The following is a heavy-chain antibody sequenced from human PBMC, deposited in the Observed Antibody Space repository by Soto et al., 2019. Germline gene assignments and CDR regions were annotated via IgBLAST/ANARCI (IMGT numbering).Heavy chain of an antibody. J-gene: IGHJ3*02. V-gene: IGHV4-30-4*01. CDR2: IYYSGST. Sequence: QVQLQESGPGLVKPSQTLSLTCTVSGGSISSGDDYWSWIRQPPGKGLEWIGYIYYSGSTYYNPSLKSRVTISVDTSKTQFSLRLRSVTAADTAVYYCARDRVEGLPRAFDIWGQGTLVTVSS. D-gene: IGHD2-21*01. CDR3: ARDRVEGLPRAFDI. CDR1: GGSISSGDDY.